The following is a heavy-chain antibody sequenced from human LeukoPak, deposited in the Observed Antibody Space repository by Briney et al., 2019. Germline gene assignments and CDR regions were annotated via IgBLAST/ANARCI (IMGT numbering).Heavy chain of an antibody. CDR3: ASTMSSIFVPGGYFDY. Sequence: GRSLRLSCAASGFTFSSYAMHWVRQAPGKGLEWVAVISYDGSNKYYADAVKGGFTISRDNSKNTLYLQMNSLRAEDTAVYYCASTMSSIFVPGGYFDYWGQGTLVTVSS. CDR2: ISYDGSNK. J-gene: IGHJ4*02. V-gene: IGHV3-30-3*01. CDR1: GFTFSSYA. D-gene: IGHD3-3*01.